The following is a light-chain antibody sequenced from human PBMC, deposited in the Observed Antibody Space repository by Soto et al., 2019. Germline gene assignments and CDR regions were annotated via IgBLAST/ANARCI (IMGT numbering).Light chain of an antibody. V-gene: IGKV3-20*01. CDR2: GTS. CDR3: QQCGSSPWT. CDR1: QSVSSSY. Sequence: EIVLTQSPGTLSLSPGERATLSCRASQSVSSSYLAWYQQKPGQAPRLLIYGTSSRATGIPDRFSGSGSGTDFTLTISRLEPEDFAVYYCQQCGSSPWTFGQGTKVDI. J-gene: IGKJ1*01.